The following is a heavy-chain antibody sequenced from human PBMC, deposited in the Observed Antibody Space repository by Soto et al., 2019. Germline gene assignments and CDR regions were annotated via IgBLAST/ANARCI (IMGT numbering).Heavy chain of an antibody. J-gene: IGHJ3*02. Sequence: VQLVQSGAEVKKPGASVKVSCKASGYTFTSYAMHWVRQAPGQRLEWMGWINAGNGNTKYSQKFQGRVTITRDTSASTAYMELSSLRSEDTAVYYCATTLRYFDWPNDAFDIWGQGTMVTVSS. CDR3: ATTLRYFDWPNDAFDI. CDR2: INAGNGNT. CDR1: GYTFTSYA. V-gene: IGHV1-3*01. D-gene: IGHD3-9*01.